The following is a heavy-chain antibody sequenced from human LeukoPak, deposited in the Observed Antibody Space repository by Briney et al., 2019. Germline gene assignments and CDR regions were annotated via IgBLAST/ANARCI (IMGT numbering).Heavy chain of an antibody. D-gene: IGHD3-3*01. Sequence: GESLQISCKGSGYSFTSYWIGWVRQMPGKGLEWMGIIYPGDSDTRYSPSFQGQVTISADKSISTAYLQWSSLKASDTAMYYCARDHESGYYYYGMDVWGQGTTVTVSS. J-gene: IGHJ6*02. V-gene: IGHV5-51*01. CDR3: ARDHESGYYYYGMDV. CDR2: IYPGDSDT. CDR1: GYSFTSYW.